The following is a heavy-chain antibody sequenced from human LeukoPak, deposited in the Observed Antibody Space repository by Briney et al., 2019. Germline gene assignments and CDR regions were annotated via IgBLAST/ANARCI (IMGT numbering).Heavy chain of an antibody. CDR2: ITISGHTK. CDR3: ARGDPHADL. Sequence: GGSLRLSCAASGFDLNTYEMNWVRQAPGKGLEWIADITISGHTKNYADSVKGRFTISRDNARTSLYLHMNSLRVEDTGLYYCARGDPHADLWGQGTLVTVSS. J-gene: IGHJ5*02. V-gene: IGHV3-48*03. CDR1: GFDLNTYE.